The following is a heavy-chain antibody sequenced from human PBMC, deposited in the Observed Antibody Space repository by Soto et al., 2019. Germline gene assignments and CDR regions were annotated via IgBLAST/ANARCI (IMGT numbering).Heavy chain of an antibody. Sequence: PSETLSLTCTVSGGSISSGGYYWSWIRQHPGKGLEWIGYIYYSESTYYNPSLKSRVTISLDTSKNQFSLKLSSVTAADTVMYYCASLSSGERLNLAYRGPGTRVTV. CDR1: GGSISSGGYY. CDR3: ASLSSGERLNLAY. V-gene: IGHV4-31*03. CDR2: IYYSEST. D-gene: IGHD3-10*02. J-gene: IGHJ4*02.